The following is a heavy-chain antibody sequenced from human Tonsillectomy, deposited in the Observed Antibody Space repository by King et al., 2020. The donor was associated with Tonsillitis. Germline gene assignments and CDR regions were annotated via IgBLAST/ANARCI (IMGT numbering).Heavy chain of an antibody. CDR2: IYHSGST. CDR3: ARLITFGGDIAAAYYFDY. J-gene: IGHJ4*02. Sequence: VQLQESGPGLVKPSETLSLTCSVSSFSIGSGYCWGWVRQPPGKGLEWIGSIYHSGSTYYNPSLKSRVTISVDTSKNQFSLNLSSVTAADTAVYYCARLITFGGDIAAAYYFDYWGQGTLVTVSS. D-gene: IGHD3-16*02. CDR1: SFSIGSGYC. V-gene: IGHV4-38-2*02.